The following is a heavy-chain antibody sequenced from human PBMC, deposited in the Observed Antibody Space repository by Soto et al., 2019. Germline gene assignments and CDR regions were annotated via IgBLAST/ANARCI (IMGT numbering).Heavy chain of an antibody. CDR3: ATRNWNYGWFDP. D-gene: IGHD1-7*01. J-gene: IGHJ5*02. CDR1: GYTFTSYA. Sequence: QVQLVQSGAEVKKPGASVKVSCKASGYTFTSYAISWVRQAPGQGLEWMGGIIPIFGTANYAQKFQGRVTITADESTSTAYMELSSLRSEDTAVYYCATRNWNYGWFDPWGQGTLVTVSS. CDR2: IIPIFGTA. V-gene: IGHV1-69*01.